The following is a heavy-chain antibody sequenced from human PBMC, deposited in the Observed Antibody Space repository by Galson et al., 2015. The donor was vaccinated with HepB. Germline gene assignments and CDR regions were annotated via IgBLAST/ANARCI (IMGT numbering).Heavy chain of an antibody. J-gene: IGHJ4*02. CDR1: GFTFSDYY. V-gene: IGHV3-11*03. CDR2: ISSSGVYT. Sequence: SLRLSCAASGFTFSDYYMTWIRQAPGKGLEWVSYISSSGVYTNYADSVKGRFTISRDNVKNSLFLDMSSLAAEDTAIYYCGRMGLAVAELGYWGQGTLVAVSS. CDR3: GRMGLAVAELGY. D-gene: IGHD6-19*01.